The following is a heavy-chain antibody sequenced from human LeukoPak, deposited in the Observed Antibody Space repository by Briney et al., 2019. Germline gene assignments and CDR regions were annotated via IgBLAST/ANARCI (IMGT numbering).Heavy chain of an antibody. CDR2: ISAYNGNT. D-gene: IGHD3-22*01. J-gene: IGHJ4*02. CDR1: GYTFTSYG. V-gene: IGHV1-18*01. CDR3: ARGPTMIVVANYFDY. Sequence: GASVKVSCKASGYTFTSYGISWVRQAPGQGLEWMGWISAYNGNTNYAQKLQGRVTMTTDTSTSTAYMELRSLRSDDTAVYYCARGPTMIVVANYFDYWGQGTLVTVSS.